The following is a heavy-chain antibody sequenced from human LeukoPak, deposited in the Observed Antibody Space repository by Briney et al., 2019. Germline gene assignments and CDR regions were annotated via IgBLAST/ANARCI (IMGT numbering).Heavy chain of an antibody. J-gene: IGHJ2*01. CDR3: ARVGWSDYWYFDL. CDR2: IYYSGST. CDR1: GGSISSYY. V-gene: IGHV4-59*01. D-gene: IGHD3-3*01. Sequence: SETLSLTCTVSGGSISSYYWSWLRQPPGKGLEWIGYIYYSGSTNYNPSLKSRVTISVDTSKNQFSLKLSTVTAADTAVYYCARVGWSDYWYFDLWGRGTLVTVSS.